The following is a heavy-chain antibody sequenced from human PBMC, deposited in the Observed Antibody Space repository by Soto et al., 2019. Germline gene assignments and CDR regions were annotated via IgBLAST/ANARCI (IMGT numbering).Heavy chain of an antibody. CDR1: GGSISSYY. D-gene: IGHD5-12*01. V-gene: IGHV4-59*01. CDR2: IYYRGST. J-gene: IGHJ4*02. Sequence: PSETLSLTCTISGGSISSYYWSWIRQPPGKGLEWLGYIYYRGSTNYNPSLKSRVTISVDTSKNQFSLKLTSVTAADTAVYYCASPLYYGYAPFDSGGKEPRATFPS. CDR3: ASPLYYGYAPFDS.